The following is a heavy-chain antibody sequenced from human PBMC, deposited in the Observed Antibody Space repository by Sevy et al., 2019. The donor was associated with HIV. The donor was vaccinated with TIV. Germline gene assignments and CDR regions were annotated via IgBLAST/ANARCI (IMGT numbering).Heavy chain of an antibody. V-gene: IGHV3-30-3*01. CDR2: ISYDGSNK. J-gene: IGHJ4*02. CDR3: ARPIAVAGTESAGGGY. CDR1: GFTFSSYA. D-gene: IGHD6-19*01. Sequence: GGSLRLSCAASGFTFSSYAMHWVRQAPGKGLEWVAVISYDGSNKYYADSVKGRFTISRDNSKNTLYLQMNSLRAEDTAVYYCARPIAVAGTESAGGGYWGQGTLVTVSS.